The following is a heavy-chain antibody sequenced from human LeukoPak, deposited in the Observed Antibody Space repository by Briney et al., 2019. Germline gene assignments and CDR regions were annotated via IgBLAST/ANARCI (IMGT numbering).Heavy chain of an antibody. V-gene: IGHV3-53*01. D-gene: IGHD6-13*01. CDR1: GFTFSSYA. CDR3: AREGSSSSFGY. J-gene: IGHJ4*02. Sequence: GGSLRLSCAASGFTFSSYAMSWVRQAPGKGLEWVSVIYSGGSTYHADSVKGRFTISRDNSKNTLYLQMNSLRAEDTAVYYCAREGSSSSFGYWGQGTLVTVSS. CDR2: IYSGGST.